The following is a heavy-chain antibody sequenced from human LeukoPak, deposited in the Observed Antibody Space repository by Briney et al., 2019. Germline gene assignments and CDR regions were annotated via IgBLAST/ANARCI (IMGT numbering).Heavy chain of an antibody. D-gene: IGHD1-26*01. CDR1: GGSFSGYY. V-gene: IGHV4-34*01. CDR2: IYYSGST. Sequence: PSETLSLTCAVYGGSFSGYYWSWIRQPPGKGLEWIGSIYYSGSTYYNPSLKSRVTISVDTSKNQFSLKLSSVTAADTAVYYCARHISGNYGRYFDYWGQGTLVAVSS. J-gene: IGHJ4*02. CDR3: ARHISGNYGRYFDY.